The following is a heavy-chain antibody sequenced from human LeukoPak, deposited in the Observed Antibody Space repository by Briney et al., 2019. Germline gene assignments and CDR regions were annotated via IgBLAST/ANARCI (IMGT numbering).Heavy chain of an antibody. J-gene: IGHJ4*02. D-gene: IGHD6-13*01. CDR3: AKDALPYSSSWYHNGY. CDR1: GASISTNTYY. Sequence: SETLSLTCTVSGASISTNTYYWAWIRQPPGKGLEWIANIFYNGNTYYNPSLKSRVTISIDTSNNQFSLKLISVTAADTAVYYCAKDALPYSSSWYHNGYWGQGTLVTVSS. V-gene: IGHV4-39*07. CDR2: IFYNGNT.